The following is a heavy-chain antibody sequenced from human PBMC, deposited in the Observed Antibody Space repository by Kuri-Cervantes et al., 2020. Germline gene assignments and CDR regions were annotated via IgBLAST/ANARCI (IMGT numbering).Heavy chain of an antibody. CDR2: ISYDGSNK. Sequence: GESLKISCAASGFTFSSYGMHWVRQAPGKGLEWVAVISYDGSNKYYADSVKGRFTISRDNSKNTLYLQMNSLRAKDTAVYYCAKVYITVAGTYYFDYWGQGTLVTVSS. D-gene: IGHD6-19*01. V-gene: IGHV3-30*18. CDR3: AKVYITVAGTYYFDY. CDR1: GFTFSSYG. J-gene: IGHJ4*02.